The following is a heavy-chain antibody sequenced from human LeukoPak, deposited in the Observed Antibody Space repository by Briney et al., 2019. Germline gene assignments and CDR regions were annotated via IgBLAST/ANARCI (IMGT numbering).Heavy chain of an antibody. D-gene: IGHD1-26*01. CDR2: ISASGGMT. CDR1: GFTVTDYA. V-gene: IGHV3-23*01. J-gene: IGHJ4*02. CDR3: AKDRSIGTYYTFDH. Sequence: GGSLRLSCAASGFTVTDYAMTWVRQAPGKGLEWVSSISASGGMTYYADSVKGRFTVSRDNSKNSLYLQMNSLTAADTAVYYCAKDRSIGTYYTFDHWGQGTLVTVSS.